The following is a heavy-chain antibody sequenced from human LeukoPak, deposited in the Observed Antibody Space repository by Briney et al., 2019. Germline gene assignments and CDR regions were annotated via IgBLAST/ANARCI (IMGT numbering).Heavy chain of an antibody. V-gene: IGHV3-33*01. CDR1: GFTFSSYG. CDR2: IWYDGSNK. Sequence: GRSLRLSCAASGFTFSSYGTHWVRQAPGKGLEWVAVIWYDGSNKYYADSVKGRFTISRDNSKNTLYLQMNSLRAEDTAVYYCAREGPGDSSGYYLFDYWGQGTLVTVSS. CDR3: AREGPGDSSGYYLFDY. J-gene: IGHJ4*02. D-gene: IGHD3-22*01.